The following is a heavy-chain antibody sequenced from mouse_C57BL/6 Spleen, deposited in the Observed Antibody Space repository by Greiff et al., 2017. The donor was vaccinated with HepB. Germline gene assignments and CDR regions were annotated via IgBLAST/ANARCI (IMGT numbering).Heavy chain of an antibody. CDR1: GYTFTDYY. D-gene: IGHD2-5*01. V-gene: IGHV1-76*01. CDR2: IYPGSGNT. J-gene: IGHJ3*01. CDR3: AREDYSNPWFAY. Sequence: QVQLKESGAELVRPGASVKLSCKASGYTFTDYYINWVKQRPGQGLEWIARIYPGSGNTYYNEKFKGKATLTAEKSSSTAYMQLSSLTSEDSAVYFCAREDYSNPWFAYWGQGTLVTVSA.